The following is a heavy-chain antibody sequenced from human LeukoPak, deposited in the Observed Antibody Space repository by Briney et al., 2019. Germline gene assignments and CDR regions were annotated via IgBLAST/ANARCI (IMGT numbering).Heavy chain of an antibody. CDR3: AKDRGLLWFGDLSREIDY. CDR1: GLTFSSYA. CDR2: ISYDGSNK. Sequence: GGSLRLSCAASGLTFSSYAMHWVRQAPGKGLEWVAVISYDGSNKYYADSVKGRFTISRDNSKNTLYLQMNSLRAEDTAVYYCAKDRGLLWFGDLSREIDYWGQGTLVTVSS. V-gene: IGHV3-30*04. J-gene: IGHJ4*02. D-gene: IGHD3-10*01.